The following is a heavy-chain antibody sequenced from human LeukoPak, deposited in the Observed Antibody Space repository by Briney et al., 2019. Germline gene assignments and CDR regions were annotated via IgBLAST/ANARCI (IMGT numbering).Heavy chain of an antibody. V-gene: IGHV3-53*01. CDR3: ARESSGYALYYFDY. Sequence: GGSLRLSCAASGFTVSSNYMSWVRQAPGKGLEWVSVIYSGGSTYYADSVKGRFTISRDNSKNTLYLQMNSLRAEDTAVYYCARESSGYALYYFDYWGQGTLVTVSS. D-gene: IGHD5-12*01. J-gene: IGHJ4*02. CDR1: GFTVSSNY. CDR2: IYSGGST.